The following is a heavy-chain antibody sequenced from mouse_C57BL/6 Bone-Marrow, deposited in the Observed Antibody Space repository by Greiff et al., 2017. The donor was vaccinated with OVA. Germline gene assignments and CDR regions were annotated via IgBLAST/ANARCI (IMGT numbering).Heavy chain of an antibody. CDR2: ISYDGSN. V-gene: IGHV3-6*01. CDR1: GYSFTSGYF. D-gene: IGHD6-1*01. Sequence: VQLQQSGPGLVKPSQSLSLTCSVSGYSFTSGYFWYWIRQFPGNNLEWMVYISYDGSNNYNPSLKNRISITTDKSKNQFCLKVNSVTTEDTATYDCARGGGSLYYFDYWGQGTTLTVSS. CDR3: ARGGGSLYYFDY. J-gene: IGHJ2*01.